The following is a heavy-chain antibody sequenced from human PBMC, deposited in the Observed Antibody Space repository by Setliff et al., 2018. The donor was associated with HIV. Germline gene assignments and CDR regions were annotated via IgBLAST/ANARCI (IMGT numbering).Heavy chain of an antibody. D-gene: IGHD3-10*01. CDR1: GGSISSYY. CDR3: ARSISLLRGPLGDVFDI. J-gene: IGHJ3*02. CDR2: IFYSGST. V-gene: IGHV4-59*08. Sequence: SETLSLTCSVSGGSISSYYWSWIRQPPGRGLEWIGYIFYSGSTIYDPSLKSRVTISVDTSKNQFSLKLSSVTAADTAIYYCARSISLLRGPLGDVFDIWGQGTMVTVSS.